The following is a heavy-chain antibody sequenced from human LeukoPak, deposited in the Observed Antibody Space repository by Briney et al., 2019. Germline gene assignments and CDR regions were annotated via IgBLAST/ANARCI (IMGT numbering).Heavy chain of an antibody. J-gene: IGHJ5*02. CDR3: ARQEYSHFWGWFDP. CDR2: IYYSGAT. V-gene: IGHV4-39*01. CDR1: GASINTTNYY. D-gene: IGHD2/OR15-2a*01. Sequence: SETLSLSCSVSGASINTTNYYWGWIRQSPGKGLEWIGSIYYSGATNDNPSLKNRLTMSVDTSKNQFSLRLSSVTAADTAVYYCARQEYSHFWGWFDPLGQGNLVTGS.